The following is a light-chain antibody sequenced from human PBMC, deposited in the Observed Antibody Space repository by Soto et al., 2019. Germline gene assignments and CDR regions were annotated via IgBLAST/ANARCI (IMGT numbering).Light chain of an antibody. V-gene: IGKV3-15*01. CDR1: QSVTKN. CDR2: GAS. J-gene: IGKJ2*01. CDR3: QQYNNWPPSYT. Sequence: EVVMTQSPATLSLSPGERATLSCSASQSVTKNLAWYQQRPGQAPRLLIYGASTRATGVPARFSGSGSGTEFCLTISRLQSEDFAVYYCQQYNNWPPSYTFGQGTKLEIK.